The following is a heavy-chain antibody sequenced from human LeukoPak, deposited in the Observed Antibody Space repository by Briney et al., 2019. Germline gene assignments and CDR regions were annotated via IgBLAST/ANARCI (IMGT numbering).Heavy chain of an antibody. CDR1: GYNLTELS. CDR2: FDPEDGET. Sequence: ASVKVSCKVSGYNLTELSMHWVRQAPGQGLVWMGGFDPEDGETIYAQKFQGRVTMTEDTSTDTAYMELSSLRSEDTAVYYCATDRYGVSSGYLDYWGQGTLVTVSS. V-gene: IGHV1-24*01. CDR3: ATDRYGVSSGYLDY. D-gene: IGHD3-22*01. J-gene: IGHJ4*02.